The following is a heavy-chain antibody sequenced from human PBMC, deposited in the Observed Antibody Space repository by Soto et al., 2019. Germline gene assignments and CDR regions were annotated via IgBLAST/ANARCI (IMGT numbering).Heavy chain of an antibody. CDR1: GFPFSTYG. V-gene: IGHV3-30*18. J-gene: IGHJ4*02. CDR3: AKDGNGYSSGWYAPSLDY. CDR2: ISYDGSDK. Sequence: QVQLVESGGGVVQPGRSLRLSCAASGFPFSTYGMHWVRQAPGKGLEWVAVISYDGSDKYYADSVEGRFTISRDNSKNTVYLQMKSLRADDTAVYFCAKDGNGYSSGWYAPSLDYWGQGTMVTVSS. D-gene: IGHD6-19*01.